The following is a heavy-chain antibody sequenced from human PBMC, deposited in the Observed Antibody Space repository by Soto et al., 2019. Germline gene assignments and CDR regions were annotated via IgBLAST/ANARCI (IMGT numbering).Heavy chain of an antibody. J-gene: IGHJ6*02. CDR1: GYTFTNYG. V-gene: IGHV1-18*01. D-gene: IGHD2-2*01. Sequence: ASVKVSCKASGYTFTNYGITWVRQAPGQGLEWMGWISGYNGNTNYAQKLQGRVTMTTDTSTSTAYMELRSLRSDDTAVYYCAREAIVVVPAVANYYYYGMDVWGQGTTVTVSS. CDR2: ISGYNGNT. CDR3: AREAIVVVPAVANYYYYGMDV.